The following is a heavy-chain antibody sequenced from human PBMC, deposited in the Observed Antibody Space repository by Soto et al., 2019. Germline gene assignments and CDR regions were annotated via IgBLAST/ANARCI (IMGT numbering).Heavy chain of an antibody. J-gene: IGHJ5*02. CDR1: GYRFTSYW. CDR3: ARHSSGLLWFGESDNWFDP. V-gene: IGHV5-51*01. D-gene: IGHD3-10*01. Sequence: GESLKISCEGSGYRFTSYWIGWVRQMPGKGLEWMGTIHPGDSDTRYSPSFQGQVTISADKSISTAYLQWSSLKASDTAMYYCARHSSGLLWFGESDNWFDPWGQGTLVTVSS. CDR2: IHPGDSDT.